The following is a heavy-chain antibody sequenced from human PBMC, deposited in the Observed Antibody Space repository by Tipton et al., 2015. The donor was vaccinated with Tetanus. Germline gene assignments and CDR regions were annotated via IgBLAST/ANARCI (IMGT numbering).Heavy chain of an antibody. CDR3: ARPSITVTPRAFDV. CDR2: IYYSGSS. J-gene: IGHJ3*01. V-gene: IGHV4-39*01. Sequence: TLSLTCNVSGASMSSSSYYWDWIRQPPGKGLEWIGSIYYSGSSYYNPSLESRVTISLDTSKNRFSLKLTSVTAADAAVYYCARPSITVTPRAFDVWGQGTMVTVSS. CDR1: GASMSSSSYY. D-gene: IGHD4-17*01.